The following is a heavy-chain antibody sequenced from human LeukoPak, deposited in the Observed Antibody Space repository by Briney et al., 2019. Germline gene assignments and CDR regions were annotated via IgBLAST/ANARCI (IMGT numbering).Heavy chain of an antibody. D-gene: IGHD2-15*01. CDR2: INQSGST. CDR1: GGSFCGYY. Sequence: SETLSLTCAVYGGSFCGYYWGWIRQPPGQGLEWIGEINQSGSTNYNPSLKSRVTISVDTSKNQFSLKLSSVTAADTAVYYCARVLYCSGGSCYLRYYYYYYGMDVWGQGTTVTVSS. CDR3: ARVLYCSGGSCYLRYYYYYYGMDV. V-gene: IGHV4-34*01. J-gene: IGHJ6*02.